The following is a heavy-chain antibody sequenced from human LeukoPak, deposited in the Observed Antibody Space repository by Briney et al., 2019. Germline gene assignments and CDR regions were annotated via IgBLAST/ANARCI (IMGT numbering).Heavy chain of an antibody. Sequence: GGSLRLSCAASGFTFSSYAMSWVRQAPGKGLEWVSAISGSGGSTYYADSVKGRFTISRDNSKNTLYLQMNSLRAEDTAVYYCAKWPPGGNYYGSGAPIDYWGQGTLSPSPQ. CDR1: GFTFSSYA. V-gene: IGHV3-23*01. J-gene: IGHJ4*02. CDR3: AKWPPGGNYYGSGAPIDY. D-gene: IGHD3-10*01. CDR2: ISGSGGST.